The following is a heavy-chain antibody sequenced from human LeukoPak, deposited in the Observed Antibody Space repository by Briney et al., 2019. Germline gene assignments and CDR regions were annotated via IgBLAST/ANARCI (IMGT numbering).Heavy chain of an antibody. D-gene: IGHD3-10*01. CDR3: ARDHSVGDIAWWFDP. V-gene: IGHV1-18*01. CDR1: GYTFTNYG. CDR2: ISAYNGNT. Sequence: GASVKVSCKASGYTFTNYGITWVRQAPGQGLEWMGWISAYNGNTNYAQKFQGRVTMTTDTSTSTAYMELRSLRSDDTAVYYCARDHSVGDIAWWFDPWGQGTLVTVSS. J-gene: IGHJ5*02.